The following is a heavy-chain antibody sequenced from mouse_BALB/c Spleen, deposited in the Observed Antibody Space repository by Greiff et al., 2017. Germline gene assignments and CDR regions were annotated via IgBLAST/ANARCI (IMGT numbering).Heavy chain of an antibody. Sequence: VQLQQSGAELVRPGVSVKISCKGSGYTFTDYAMHWVKQSHAKSLEWIGVISTYYGDASYNQKFKGRATMTVDKSSSTAYMELARLTSEDSAIYYCARSYGNYEYYFDYWGQGTTLTVSS. CDR3: ARSYGNYEYYFDY. J-gene: IGHJ2*01. D-gene: IGHD2-10*02. V-gene: IGHV1S137*01. CDR2: ISTYYGDA. CDR1: GYTFTDYA.